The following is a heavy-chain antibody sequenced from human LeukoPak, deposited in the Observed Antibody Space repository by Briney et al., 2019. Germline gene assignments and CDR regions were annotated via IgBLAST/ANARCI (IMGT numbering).Heavy chain of an antibody. D-gene: IGHD2-15*01. CDR3: ARGRRVLVVGATRRGFDF. J-gene: IGHJ4*02. Sequence: GGSLRLSCAASGFTFSSYEMNWVRQAPGKGLEWVSYISSSGSTIYYADSVKGRFTISRDNAKNSLYLQVNSLRAEDTAVYYCARGRRVLVVGATRRGFDFWGQGTLVTVSS. CDR1: GFTFSSYE. V-gene: IGHV3-48*03. CDR2: ISSSGSTI.